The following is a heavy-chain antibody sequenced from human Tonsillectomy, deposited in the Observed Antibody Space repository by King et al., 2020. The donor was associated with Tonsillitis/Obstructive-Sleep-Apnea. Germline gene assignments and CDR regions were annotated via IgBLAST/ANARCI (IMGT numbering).Heavy chain of an antibody. CDR3: APSRYYDFWSGYYGPVYY. D-gene: IGHD3-3*01. CDR1: GFSLSTSGVG. CDR2: IYWDDDK. V-gene: IGHV2-5*02. Sequence: TLKESGPTLVKPTQTLTLTCTFSGFSLSTSGVGVGWIRQPPGKALEWLALIYWDDDKRYSPSLKSRLTITKDTSKNQVVLTMTNMDPVDTATYYCAPSRYYDFWSGYYGPVYYWGQGTLVTVSS. J-gene: IGHJ4*02.